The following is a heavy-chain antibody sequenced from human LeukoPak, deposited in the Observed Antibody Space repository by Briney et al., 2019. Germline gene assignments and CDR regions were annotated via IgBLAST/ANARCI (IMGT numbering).Heavy chain of an antibody. CDR2: RYYSGDT. CDR1: GYSISSGYY. D-gene: IGHD3-3*01. J-gene: IGHJ4*02. V-gene: IGHV4-38-2*02. CDR3: ARRVASDYYDFWSGYPGLDY. Sequence: PSETLSLTCTVSGYSISSGYYWGWIRQPPGKVLEWIGHRYYSGDTNYNPSLKSRVAISVDTSKNQFSLKLSSVTAADTAVYYCARRVASDYYDFWSGYPGLDYWGQGTLVTVSS.